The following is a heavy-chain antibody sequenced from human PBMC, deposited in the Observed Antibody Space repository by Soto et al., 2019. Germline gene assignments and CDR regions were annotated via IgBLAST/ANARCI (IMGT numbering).Heavy chain of an antibody. CDR3: AREAIVGATNCYYGMDV. Sequence: ASVKVSCKASGYTFTSYYIHWVRQAPGQGLEWMGIINPSGGSTSYAQKFQGRVTITRDTSTSTVYMGLSSLRSEDTAVYYCAREAIVGATNCYYGMDVWGQGTTVTVSS. V-gene: IGHV1-46*01. CDR2: INPSGGST. CDR1: GYTFTSYY. J-gene: IGHJ6*02. D-gene: IGHD1-26*01.